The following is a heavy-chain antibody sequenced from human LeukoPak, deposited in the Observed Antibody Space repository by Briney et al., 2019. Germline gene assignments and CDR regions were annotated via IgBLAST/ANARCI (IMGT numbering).Heavy chain of an antibody. Sequence: SETLSLTCTVSGGSISSYYWSWIRQPAGKGLEWIGRIYTSGSTNYNPSLKSRVTMSVDTSKNQFSLKLSSVTAADTAVYYCARDVRYVDTTMVTLYYFDYWGQGTLVTVSS. CDR2: IYTSGST. J-gene: IGHJ4*02. V-gene: IGHV4-4*07. D-gene: IGHD5-18*01. CDR1: GGSISSYY. CDR3: ARDVRYVDTTMVTLYYFDY.